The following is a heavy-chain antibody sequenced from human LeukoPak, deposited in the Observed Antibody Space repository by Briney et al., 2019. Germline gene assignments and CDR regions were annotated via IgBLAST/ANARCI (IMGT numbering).Heavy chain of an antibody. CDR3: ASGGGVVT. J-gene: IGHJ3*01. CDR2: ISYDGTNK. V-gene: IGHV3-30-3*01. CDR1: GFTFSSYS. D-gene: IGHD3-3*01. Sequence: GGSLRLSCAASGFTFSSYSMHWVRQAPGKGLEWVAVISYDGTNKYYADSVEGRFTISRDNSKNTLYLQMNSLRVEDTAVYYCASGGGVVTWGQGTMVTVSS.